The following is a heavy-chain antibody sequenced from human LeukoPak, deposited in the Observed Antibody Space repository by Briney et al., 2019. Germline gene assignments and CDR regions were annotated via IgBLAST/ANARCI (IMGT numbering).Heavy chain of an antibody. Sequence: TLSLTCTVSGGSISSYYWSWIRQPPGKALEWLALIYWDDDKRYSPSLKSRLTITKDTSKNQVVLTMTNMDPVDTATYYCAHRKNYYDSSGYYQAFDYWGQGTLVTVSS. CDR1: GGSISSYYW. D-gene: IGHD3-22*01. CDR3: AHRKNYYDSSGYYQAFDY. CDR2: IYWDDDK. V-gene: IGHV2-5*08. J-gene: IGHJ4*02.